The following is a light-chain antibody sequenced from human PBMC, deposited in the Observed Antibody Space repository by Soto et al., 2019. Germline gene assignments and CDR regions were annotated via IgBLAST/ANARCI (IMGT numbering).Light chain of an antibody. Sequence: DIQMTQSPSTLSASVGDRVTITCRASQSITNRLAWNQQKPGKAPQVLIFDASNLESGVPSRFSGSGSGTEFSLTITSLQPDDFATYYCQHYGGLWTFGQGTKVDIK. CDR3: QHYGGLWT. CDR2: DAS. CDR1: QSITNR. V-gene: IGKV1-5*01. J-gene: IGKJ1*01.